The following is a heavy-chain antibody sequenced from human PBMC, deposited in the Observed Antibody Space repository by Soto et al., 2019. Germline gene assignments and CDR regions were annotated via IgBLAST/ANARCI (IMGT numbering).Heavy chain of an antibody. Sequence: ESGGGLVQPGRSLRLSCAASGFTFDDYAMHWVRQAPGKGLEWVSGISWNSGSIGYADSVKGRFTISRDNAKNSLYLQMNSLRAEDTALYYCAKGDRYYYGSGSLFDYWGQGTLVTVSS. CDR1: GFTFDDYA. CDR3: AKGDRYYYGSGSLFDY. D-gene: IGHD3-10*01. V-gene: IGHV3-9*01. J-gene: IGHJ4*02. CDR2: ISWNSGSI.